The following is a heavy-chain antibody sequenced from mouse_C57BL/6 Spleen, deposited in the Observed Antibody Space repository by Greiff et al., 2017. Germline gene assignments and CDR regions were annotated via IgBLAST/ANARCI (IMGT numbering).Heavy chain of an antibody. J-gene: IGHJ2*01. CDR1: GYTFTSYW. D-gene: IGHD2-1*01. CDR3: ARYGNYLLDY. Sequence: QVQLQQPGAELVKPGASVKLSCKASGYTFTSYWMQWVKQRPGQGLEWIGEIDPSDSYTNYNQKFKGKATLTVHTSSSTAYMQLSSLTSEDSAVYYCARYGNYLLDYWGQGTTLTVSS. V-gene: IGHV1-50*01. CDR2: IDPSDSYT.